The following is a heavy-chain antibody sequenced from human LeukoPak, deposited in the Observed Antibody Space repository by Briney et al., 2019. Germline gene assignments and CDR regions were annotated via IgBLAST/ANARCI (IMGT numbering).Heavy chain of an antibody. Sequence: GGSLRLSCVASGFTLSTYWMHWVRQAPGKGLVWVSRINGDGSATSYADSVMVRFTISRDSAKNTLYLQMNSLRPEDTAVYYCARGNKWSLDSWGQGALVTVSS. V-gene: IGHV3-74*01. CDR1: GFTLSTYW. D-gene: IGHD2-15*01. CDR3: ARGNKWSLDS. CDR2: INGDGSAT. J-gene: IGHJ4*02.